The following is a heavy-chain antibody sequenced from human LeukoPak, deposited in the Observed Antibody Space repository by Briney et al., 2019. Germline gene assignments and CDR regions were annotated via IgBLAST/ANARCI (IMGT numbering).Heavy chain of an antibody. V-gene: IGHV3-48*04. J-gene: IGHJ4*02. CDR3: ARAEYGGNSGFDY. CDR2: ISSSSSTI. CDR1: GFTFSSYS. Sequence: GGSLRLSCAASGFTFSSYSMNWVRQAPGKGLEWVSYISSSSSTIYYADSVKGRFTISRDNAKNSLYLQMNSLRAEDTAVYYCARAEYGGNSGFDYWGQGTLVTVSS. D-gene: IGHD4-23*01.